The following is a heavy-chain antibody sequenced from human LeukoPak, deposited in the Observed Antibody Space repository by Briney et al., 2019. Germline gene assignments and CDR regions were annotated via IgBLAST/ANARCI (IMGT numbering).Heavy chain of an antibody. CDR1: GGSFSGYY. V-gene: IGHV4-34*01. D-gene: IGHD3-16*02. CDR3: ARPHSYDCVWGSYRQVDAFDN. J-gene: IGHJ3*02. Sequence: SETLSLTCAVYGGSFSGYYWSWIRQPPGKGLEWVGEVNHSGSTSYNPSLKSRVTISVDTSKNQFSLKLSSVTAADTAVYYCARPHSYDCVWGSYRQVDAFDNWGQGTMVTVSS. CDR2: VNHSGST.